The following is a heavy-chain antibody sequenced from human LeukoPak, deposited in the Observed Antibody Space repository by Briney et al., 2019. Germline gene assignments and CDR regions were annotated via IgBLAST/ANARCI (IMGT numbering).Heavy chain of an antibody. V-gene: IGHV4-59*01. CDR3: ARPAGYNYWYYFDY. Sequence: SQTLSLTCTVSGGSISTYYWSWIRQPPGKGLEWIGYIYYSGSTNYNPSLKSRATISVDTSKNQFSLKLSSVTAADTAVYYCARPAGYNYWYYFDYWGQGTLVRLL. J-gene: IGHJ4*02. D-gene: IGHD5-24*01. CDR2: IYYSGST. CDR1: GGSISTYY.